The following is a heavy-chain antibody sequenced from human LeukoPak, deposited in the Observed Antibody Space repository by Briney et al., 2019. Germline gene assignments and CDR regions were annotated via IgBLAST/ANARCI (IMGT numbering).Heavy chain of an antibody. D-gene: IGHD2-15*01. Sequence: SETLSLTCTVSGGSISSSSYYWGWIRQPPGKGLEWIGSTYYSGSTYYNPSLKSRVTISVDTSKNQFSLKLSSVTAADTAVYYCARVYCSGGSCYSVDYWAREPWSPSPQ. CDR2: TYYSGST. V-gene: IGHV4-39*07. CDR3: ARVYCSGGSCYSVDY. J-gene: IGHJ4*02. CDR1: GGSISSSSYY.